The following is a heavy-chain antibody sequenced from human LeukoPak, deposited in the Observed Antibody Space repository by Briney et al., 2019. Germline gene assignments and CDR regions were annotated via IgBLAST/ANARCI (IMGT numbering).Heavy chain of an antibody. J-gene: IGHJ5*02. D-gene: IGHD3-10*01. CDR1: GYSFTSYW. CDR3: ARLYGSGSFQKYFDP. V-gene: IGHV5-51*01. CDR2: IYPGDSDA. Sequence: KLGESLKISCKGSGYSFTSYWISWVRQMPGKGLEWMGIIYPGDSDARYSPSFQGQVIISVDKSISTAYLQWSSLKASDTAMYYCARLYGSGSFQKYFDPWGQGTLVTVSS.